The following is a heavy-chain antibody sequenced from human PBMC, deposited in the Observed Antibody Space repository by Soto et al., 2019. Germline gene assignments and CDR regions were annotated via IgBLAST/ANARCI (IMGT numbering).Heavy chain of an antibody. D-gene: IGHD6-13*01. CDR2: ISSSSSTI. CDR1: GFTFSSYS. CDR3: SXHPERIAEIGWFDP. J-gene: IGHJ5*02. V-gene: IGHV3-48*01. Sequence: EVQRVESGGGLVQPGGSLRLSCAASGFTFSSYSMNWVRQAPGKGLEWVSYISSSSSTIYYADSVKGRFTISRDNAKNXXXXXXXXXXXXDTAVYYXSXHPERIAEIGWFDPWGQGSLVTVSS.